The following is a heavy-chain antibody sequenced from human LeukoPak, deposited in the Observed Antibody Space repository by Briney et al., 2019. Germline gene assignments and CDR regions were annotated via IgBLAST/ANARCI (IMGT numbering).Heavy chain of an antibody. CDR1: GFTFSDYA. CDR2: ISRNGDTT. J-gene: IGHJ4*02. CDR3: AKRLCSGSRCYPRGSEY. D-gene: IGHD3-16*01. Sequence: GGSLRPSCAASGFTFSDYAMSWIRQAPGTGLEWVSIISRNGDTTIHADSVKGRFTSSRDNSKNTLYLQMNSLRAEDTAVYYCAKRLCSGSRCYPRGSEYWGQGALVTVSS. V-gene: IGHV3-23*01.